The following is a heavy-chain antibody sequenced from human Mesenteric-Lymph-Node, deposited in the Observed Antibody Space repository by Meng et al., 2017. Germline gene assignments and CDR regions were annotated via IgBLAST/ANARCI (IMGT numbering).Heavy chain of an antibody. J-gene: IGHJ4*02. CDR2: IIPILGIA. V-gene: IGHV1-69*02. Sequence: SVKVSCKASGGTFSSYTISWVRQAPGQGLEWMGRIIPILGIANYAQKFQGRVTITADKSTSTAYMELSSLRSEDTAVYYCARVVVVAAPYFDYWGQGTLVTVSS. CDR3: ARVVVVAAPYFDY. CDR1: GGTFSSYT. D-gene: IGHD2-15*01.